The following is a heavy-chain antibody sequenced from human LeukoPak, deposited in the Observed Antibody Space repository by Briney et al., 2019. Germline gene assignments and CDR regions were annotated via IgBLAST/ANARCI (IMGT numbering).Heavy chain of an antibody. Sequence: SLRLSCAASGFTFDDYAMHWVRQAPGKGLEWVSGISWNSGSIGYADSVKGRFTISRDNAKNSLYLQMNSLRAEDTALYYCAKDGTGYSDAFDIWGQGTMVTVSS. CDR3: AKDGTGYSDAFDI. D-gene: IGHD2-8*02. CDR2: ISWNSGSI. V-gene: IGHV3-9*01. CDR1: GFTFDDYA. J-gene: IGHJ3*02.